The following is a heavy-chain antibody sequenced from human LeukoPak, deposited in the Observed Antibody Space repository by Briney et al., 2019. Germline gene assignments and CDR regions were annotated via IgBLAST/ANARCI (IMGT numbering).Heavy chain of an antibody. D-gene: IGHD6-19*01. Sequence: ASVKVSCKASGYTFTSYDINWVRQATGQGLEWMGWMNPNSGNTGYVQKFQGRVTMTRNTSISTAYMELSSLRSEDTAVYYCARVRGVAGTYYYYYMDVWGKGTTVTVSS. CDR3: ARVRGVAGTYYYYYMDV. V-gene: IGHV1-8*01. CDR2: MNPNSGNT. CDR1: GYTFTSYD. J-gene: IGHJ6*03.